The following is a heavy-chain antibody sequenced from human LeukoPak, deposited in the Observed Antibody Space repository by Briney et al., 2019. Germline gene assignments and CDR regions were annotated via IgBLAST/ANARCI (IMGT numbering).Heavy chain of an antibody. CDR1: GFTFSNAW. CDR3: STAVAGPYYSDS. CDR2: IRSKTDGGTT. V-gene: IGHV3-15*01. D-gene: IGHD6-19*01. Sequence: PGGSLRLSCAASGFTFSNAWMSWVRQAPGKGLEWVGRIRSKTDGGTTDYAAPVKGRFTISRDDSRNTLYLQMRSLKTEDTAVYYCSTAVAGPYYSDSWGQGTLVTVSS. J-gene: IGHJ4*02.